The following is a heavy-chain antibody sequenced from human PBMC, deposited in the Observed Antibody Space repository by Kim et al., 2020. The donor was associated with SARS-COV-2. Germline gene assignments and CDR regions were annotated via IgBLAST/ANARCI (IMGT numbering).Heavy chain of an antibody. CDR3: ARDLEGAAAY. V-gene: IGHV3-21*01. CDR2: YI. Sequence: YIYYADSVKGRFTISRDNAKNSLYLQMNSLRAEDTAVYYCARDLEGAAAYWGQGTLVTVSS. J-gene: IGHJ4*02. D-gene: IGHD1-26*01.